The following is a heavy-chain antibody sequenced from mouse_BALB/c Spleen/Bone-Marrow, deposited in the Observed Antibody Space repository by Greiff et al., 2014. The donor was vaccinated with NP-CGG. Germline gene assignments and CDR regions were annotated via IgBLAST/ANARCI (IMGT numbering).Heavy chain of an antibody. D-gene: IGHD1-1*01. CDR3: ARDNYGSRFDY. V-gene: IGHV5-6-3*01. CDR1: GFTFSSYG. Sequence: EVQVVESGGGLVQPGGSLKPSCAASGFTFSSYGMSWVRQTPDKRLELVATINNNDGNTYYPDSVKGRFTISRDNAKNTLYLQMSSLKSEDTAMYYCARDNYGSRFDYWGQGTTLTVSS. J-gene: IGHJ2*01. CDR2: INNNDGNT.